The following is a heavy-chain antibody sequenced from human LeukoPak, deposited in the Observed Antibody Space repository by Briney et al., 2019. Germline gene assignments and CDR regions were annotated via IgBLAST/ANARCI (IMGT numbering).Heavy chain of an antibody. CDR2: ISYDGSNK. D-gene: IGHD5-18*01. CDR1: GFTFSSYA. CDR3: ARDKQLWSLGDYYYGMDV. V-gene: IGHV3-30*04. J-gene: IGHJ6*04. Sequence: QSGGSLRLSCAASGFTFSSYAMHWVRQAPGKGLEWVAVISYDGSNKYYADSVKGRFTISRDNSKNTLYLQTNSLRAEDTAVYYCARDKQLWSLGDYYYGMDVWGKGTTVTVSS.